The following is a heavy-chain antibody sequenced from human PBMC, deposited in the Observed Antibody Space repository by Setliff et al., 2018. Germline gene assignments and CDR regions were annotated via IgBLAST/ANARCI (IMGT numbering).Heavy chain of an antibody. D-gene: IGHD5-12*01. CDR1: GYSISSGSYY. CDR2: IYTSGST. V-gene: IGHV4-61*02. J-gene: IGHJ4*02. Sequence: SETLSLTCGVSGYSISSGSYYWSWIRQPAGKGLEWIGRIYTSGSTNYNPSLNSRVTMSVDTSKNQFSLKLTSVSAADTAVYYCARWGENSGYERWGQGTLVTVSS. CDR3: ARWGENSGYER.